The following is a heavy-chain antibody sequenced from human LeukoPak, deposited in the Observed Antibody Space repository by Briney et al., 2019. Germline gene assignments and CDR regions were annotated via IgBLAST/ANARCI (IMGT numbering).Heavy chain of an antibody. J-gene: IGHJ5*02. Sequence: SGTLSLTCAVSGGSISSSNWWSWVRQPPGKGLEWIGEIYHSGSTNYNPSLKSRVTISVDKSKNQFSLKLSSVTAADTAVYYCARVTTMVRGVIINWFDPWGQGTLVTVSS. V-gene: IGHV4-4*02. CDR2: IYHSGST. CDR1: GGSISSSNW. CDR3: ARVTTMVRGVIINWFDP. D-gene: IGHD3-10*01.